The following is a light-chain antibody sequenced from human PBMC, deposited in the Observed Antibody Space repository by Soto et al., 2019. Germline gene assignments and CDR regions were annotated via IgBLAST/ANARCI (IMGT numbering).Light chain of an antibody. CDR3: QQSYRIPYT. CDR2: GAS. CDR1: QSINIY. J-gene: IGKJ2*01. V-gene: IGKV1-39*01. Sequence: IQMTQSPSSLAASVGDSVTVTCRASQSINIYLNWYQQKPGKAPTLLIYGASSLQSGVPSRFTRGGSRTDFTLTISSLQPEDFATYYCQQSYRIPYTFGQGTKLEIK.